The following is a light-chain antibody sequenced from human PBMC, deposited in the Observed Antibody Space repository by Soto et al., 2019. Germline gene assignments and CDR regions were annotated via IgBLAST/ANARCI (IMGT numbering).Light chain of an antibody. CDR3: NSYTTSSPVV. CDR2: EVS. V-gene: IGLV2-14*01. J-gene: IGLJ3*02. CDR1: SSDVGGYNY. Sequence: QSALTQPASVSGSPGQWITISCTGTSSDVGGYNYVSWYQQHPGKAPKLLIYEVSNRPSGVSNRFSGSKSGSTASLTISGLQADDEADYYCNSYTTSSPVVFGGGTKLTVL.